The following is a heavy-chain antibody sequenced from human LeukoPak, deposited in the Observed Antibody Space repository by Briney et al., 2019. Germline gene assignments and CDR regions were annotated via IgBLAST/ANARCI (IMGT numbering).Heavy chain of an antibody. D-gene: IGHD5-18*01. V-gene: IGHV1-8*01. Sequence: EASVTVSCKASGYTFTSYDINWVRQATGQGLEWMGWMNPNSGNTGYAQKFQGRATMTRNTSISTAYMELSSLRSEDTAVYYWGRVPKRGYSYGFGYWGQGTLVTVSS. CDR2: MNPNSGNT. J-gene: IGHJ4*02. CDR1: GYTFTSYD. CDR3: GRVPKRGYSYGFGY.